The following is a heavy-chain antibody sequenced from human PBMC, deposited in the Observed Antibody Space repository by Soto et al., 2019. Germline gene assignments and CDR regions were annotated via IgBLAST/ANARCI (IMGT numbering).Heavy chain of an antibody. CDR3: TTESFVSYGVADAFDI. Sequence: GGSLRLSCAASGFTFSNAWMSWVRQAPGKGLEWVGRIKSKTDGGTTDYAAPVKGRFTISRDDSKNTLYLQMNSLKTEDTAVYYCTTESFVSYGVADAFDIWGQGTMVTVSS. J-gene: IGHJ3*02. V-gene: IGHV3-15*01. CDR1: GFTFSNAW. D-gene: IGHD5-18*01. CDR2: IKSKTDGGTT.